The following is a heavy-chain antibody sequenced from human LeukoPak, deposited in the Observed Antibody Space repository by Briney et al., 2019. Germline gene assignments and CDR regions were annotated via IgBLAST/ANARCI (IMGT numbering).Heavy chain of an antibody. CDR3: ARGARYQDY. D-gene: IGHD1-14*01. CDR2: IYYTGST. J-gene: IGHJ4*02. V-gene: IGHV4-59*01. CDR1: GGSISSYY. Sequence: SETLSLTCTVSGGSISSYYWSWIRQPPGKGPEWIGYIYYTGSTNYNPSLKSRVTISVDTSKNQFSLKLSSVTAADTAVYYCARGARYQDYWGQGTLVTVSS.